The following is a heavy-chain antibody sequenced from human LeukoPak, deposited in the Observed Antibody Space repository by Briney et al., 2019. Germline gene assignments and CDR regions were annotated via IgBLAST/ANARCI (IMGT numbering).Heavy chain of an antibody. V-gene: IGHV5-10-1*01. Sequence: GESLKISCKGSGYSFTSYWISWVRQMPGKGLEWMGRIDPSDSYINYSPSFQGHVTISADKSISTAYLQWSRLKASGTAMYYCARQRFDYGYGMDVWGQGTTVTVSS. CDR3: ARQRFDYGYGMDV. D-gene: IGHD3-16*01. CDR1: GYSFTSYW. J-gene: IGHJ6*02. CDR2: IDPSDSYI.